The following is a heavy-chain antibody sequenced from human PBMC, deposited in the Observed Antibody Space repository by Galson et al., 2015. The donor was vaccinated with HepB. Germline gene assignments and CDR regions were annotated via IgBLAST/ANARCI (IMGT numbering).Heavy chain of an antibody. D-gene: IGHD3-22*01. CDR2: INAYNGNT. CDR3: ARDDSSGYDPTWFDP. CDR1: GYTFTSYG. V-gene: IGHV1-18*01. J-gene: IGHJ5*02. Sequence: SVKVSCKASGYTFTSYGISWVRQAPGQGLEWMGWINAYNGNTNYAQKLQGRVTMTTDTSTTTAYMELRSLRSDDTAVYYCARDDSSGYDPTWFDPWGQGTLVTVSS.